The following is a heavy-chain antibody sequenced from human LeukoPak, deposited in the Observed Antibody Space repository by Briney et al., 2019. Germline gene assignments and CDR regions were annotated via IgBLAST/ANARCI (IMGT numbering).Heavy chain of an antibody. Sequence: LETLSLTCAVYGGSFSGYYWSWIRQPPGKGLEWIGEINHSGSTNYNPSLKSRVTISVDTSKNQFSLKLSSVTAADTAVYYCARFSLRYFDWLLQRSAFDIWGQGTMVTVSS. D-gene: IGHD3-9*01. CDR1: GGSFSGYY. J-gene: IGHJ3*02. V-gene: IGHV4-34*01. CDR2: INHSGST. CDR3: ARFSLRYFDWLLQRSAFDI.